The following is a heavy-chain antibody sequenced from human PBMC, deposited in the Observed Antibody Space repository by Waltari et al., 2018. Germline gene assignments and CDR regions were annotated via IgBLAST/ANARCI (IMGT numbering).Heavy chain of an antibody. J-gene: IGHJ6*02. CDR2: ISYNERNI. CDR3: VRDFCDRTKCHGMDV. V-gene: IGHV3-30*04. CDR1: EFTFSSYA. D-gene: IGHD3-22*01. Sequence: QVQLVESGGGVVQPGRSLRLSCAASEFTFSSYAMHWVRQAPGKGLEWVAVISYNERNIYYVDSVKGRFTISRDNSKKTLYLQMNSLRPDDTAMYYCVRDFCDRTKCHGMDVWGQGTTVTVSS.